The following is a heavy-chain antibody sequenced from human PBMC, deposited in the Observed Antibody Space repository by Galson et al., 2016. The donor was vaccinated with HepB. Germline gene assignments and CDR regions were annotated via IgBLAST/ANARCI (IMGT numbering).Heavy chain of an antibody. CDR1: GGSISTSNN. Sequence: SETLSLTCTVSGGSISTSNNWGWVRQSPGKGLEWIGSMYYTGRTLYNPSLKSRVSISVDTSKNHFSLNLVSVTAADTAVYYCARDPSGYGAYDPRFDSWGQGTLVTVSS. CDR3: ARDPSGYGAYDPRFDS. CDR2: MYYTGRT. D-gene: IGHD5-12*01. J-gene: IGHJ4*02. V-gene: IGHV4-39*07.